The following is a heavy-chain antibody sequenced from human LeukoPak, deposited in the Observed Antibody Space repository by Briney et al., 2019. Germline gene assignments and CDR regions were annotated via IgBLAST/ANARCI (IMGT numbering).Heavy chain of an antibody. J-gene: IGHJ6*02. V-gene: IGHV4-39*01. D-gene: IGHD3-10*01. CDR1: GGSISSSSYY. CDR2: IYYSGST. Sequence: SETLSLTCTVSGGSISSSSYYWGWIRQPPGKGLEWIGSIYYSGSTYYNPSLKGRVTISVDTSKNQFSLKLSSVTAADTAVYYCARMGDGSGSYYNWYYGMDVWGQGTTVTVSS. CDR3: ARMGDGSGSYYNWYYGMDV.